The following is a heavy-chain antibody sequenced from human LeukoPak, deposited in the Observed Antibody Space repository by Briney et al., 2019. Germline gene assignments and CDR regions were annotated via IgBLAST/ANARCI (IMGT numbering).Heavy chain of an antibody. V-gene: IGHV3-33*01. CDR1: GFTFSSYG. J-gene: IGHJ4*02. D-gene: IGHD5-18*01. CDR3: VRVTHSSYSYGYGHGDY. Sequence: GGSLRLSCAASGFTFSSYGMHWVRQAPGKGLEWVAVICYDGSNKYYADSVKGRFTISRDNSKNTLYLQMNSLRAEDTAVYYCVRVTHSSYSYGYGHGDYWGQGTLVTVSS. CDR2: ICYDGSNK.